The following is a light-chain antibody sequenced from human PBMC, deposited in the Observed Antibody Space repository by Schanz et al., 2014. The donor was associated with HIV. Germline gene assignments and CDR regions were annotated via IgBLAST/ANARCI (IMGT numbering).Light chain of an antibody. CDR3: QQSYSIPQT. CDR1: QGIASQ. J-gene: IGKJ1*01. Sequence: DIQLTQSPSFLSASVGDRVTITCRASQGIASQLAWYQQKPGQAPKLLIYAASSLQSGVPSRFSGSGSVTDFTLTISSLQPEDFATYYCQQSYSIPQTFGQGTKVEIK. V-gene: IGKV1-39*01. CDR2: AAS.